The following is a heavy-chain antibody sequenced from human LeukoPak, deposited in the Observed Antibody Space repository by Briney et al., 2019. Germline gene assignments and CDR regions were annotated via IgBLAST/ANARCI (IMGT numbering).Heavy chain of an antibody. D-gene: IGHD6-13*01. CDR3: ARDGWYSSSWTQPGDYYYGMDV. V-gene: IGHV1-46*01. J-gene: IGHJ6*02. Sequence: ASVKVSCKASGYTFTSYYMHCVRQAPGQGLEWMGIINPSGCSTSYAQKFQGRVTMTRDTSTSTVYMELSSLRSEDTAVYYCARDGWYSSSWTQPGDYYYGMDVWGQGTTVTVSS. CDR1: GYTFTSYY. CDR2: INPSGCST.